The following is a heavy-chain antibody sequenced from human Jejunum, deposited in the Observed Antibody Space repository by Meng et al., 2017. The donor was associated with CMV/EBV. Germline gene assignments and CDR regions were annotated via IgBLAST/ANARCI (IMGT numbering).Heavy chain of an antibody. D-gene: IGHD2-15*01. J-gene: IGHJ5*02. CDR3: ARGGHCSSSSCSYNWFDP. CDR2: IRSSSNYI. CDR1: FSGYS. Sequence: FSGYSMNWVRQAPGKGLEWVSTIRSSSNYIYYTDSVKGRFIISRDNAKNSLYLQMNSLRAEDTAVYYCARGGHCSSSSCSYNWFDPWGQGTLVTVSS. V-gene: IGHV3-21*01.